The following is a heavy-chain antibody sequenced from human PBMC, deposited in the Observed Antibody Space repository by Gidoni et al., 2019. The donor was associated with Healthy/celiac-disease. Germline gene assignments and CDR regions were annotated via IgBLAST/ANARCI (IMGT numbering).Heavy chain of an antibody. CDR3: TRGLGPYYWFDP. J-gene: IGHJ5*02. D-gene: IGHD3-10*01. CDR2: IRSKAYGGTT. V-gene: IGHV3-49*03. Sequence: EVPLVESGGGLGQPDRSLRLSCTASGVTFGDYAMSWFRQAPGKGLEWVGFIRSKAYGGTTEYAASVQGRFTISRDDSKRIAYLQMNSLKTEDTAVYYCTRGLGPYYWFDPWGQGTLVTVSS. CDR1: GVTFGDYA.